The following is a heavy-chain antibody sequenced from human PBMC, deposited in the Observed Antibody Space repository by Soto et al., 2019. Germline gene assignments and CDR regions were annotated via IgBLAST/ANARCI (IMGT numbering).Heavy chain of an antibody. CDR2: IYPGDSDT. D-gene: IGHD3-16*02. CDR3: ARGAASLSAYYYYGMDV. V-gene: IGHV5-51*01. CDR1: GYSFTSYW. J-gene: IGHJ6*02. Sequence: GESLKISCKGSGYSFTSYWIGWVRQMPGKGLEWMGIIYPGDSDTRYSPSFRGQVTISADKSISTAYLQWGSLKASDTAMYYCARGAASLSAYYYYGMDVWGQGTTVTVSS.